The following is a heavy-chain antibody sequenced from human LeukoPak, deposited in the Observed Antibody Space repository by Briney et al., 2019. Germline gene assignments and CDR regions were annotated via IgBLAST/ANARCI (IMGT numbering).Heavy chain of an antibody. CDR3: ARHSRGRWYVFDY. D-gene: IGHD6-13*01. Sequence: GGSLRLSCAASGFTFSTSWMHWVRQAPGKGLVWVSRINSDGSSTGYADSVKGRFTISRDNSNNTLYLQMNSLRAEDTAVYCCARHSRGRWYVFDYWGQGTLVTVSS. J-gene: IGHJ4*02. V-gene: IGHV3-74*01. CDR1: GFTFSTSW. CDR2: INSDGSST.